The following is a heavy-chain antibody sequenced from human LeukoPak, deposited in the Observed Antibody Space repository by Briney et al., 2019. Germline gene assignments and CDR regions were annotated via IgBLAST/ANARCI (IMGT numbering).Heavy chain of an antibody. D-gene: IGHD2-15*01. V-gene: IGHV3-21*01. CDR1: GFTFSSYA. J-gene: IGHJ4*02. CDR2: ISRTSAYI. Sequence: GESLRLSCAASGFTFSSYAMKWVRQAPGKGLEWVSAISRTSAYIYYSDSVKGRFTISRDNAKNSVYLQIDSLRAEDTAVYYCARDERRYCSDSSCHPGDYWGQGTLVTVSS. CDR3: ARDERRYCSDSSCHPGDY.